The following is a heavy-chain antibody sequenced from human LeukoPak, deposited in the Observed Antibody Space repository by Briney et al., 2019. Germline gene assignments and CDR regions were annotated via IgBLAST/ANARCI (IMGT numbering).Heavy chain of an antibody. Sequence: SETLSLTCTVYGGSFSGYYWSWIRQPPGKGLEWIGEINHSGSTNYNPSLESRVTISVDTSKNQFSLKLSSVTAADTAVYYCARGFGSGSYHNYWGQGTLVTVSS. CDR2: INHSGST. CDR1: GGSFSGYY. J-gene: IGHJ4*02. D-gene: IGHD3-10*01. V-gene: IGHV4-34*01. CDR3: ARGFGSGSYHNY.